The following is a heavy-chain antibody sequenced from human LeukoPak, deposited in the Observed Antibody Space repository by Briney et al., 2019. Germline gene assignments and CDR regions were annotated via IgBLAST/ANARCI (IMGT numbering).Heavy chain of an antibody. CDR3: ARASTGLSGIDY. CDR1: GDTFTTYG. V-gene: IGHV1-18*01. Sequence: ASVKVSCKASGDTFTTYGINWVRQAPGQGLEWMGWISAYDGNTYYAQKFQGRVTMTSDTSTSTAYLELRSLRSDDTAVHYCARASTGLSGIDYWGQGTLVTVSS. J-gene: IGHJ4*02. D-gene: IGHD1-20*01. CDR2: ISAYDGNT.